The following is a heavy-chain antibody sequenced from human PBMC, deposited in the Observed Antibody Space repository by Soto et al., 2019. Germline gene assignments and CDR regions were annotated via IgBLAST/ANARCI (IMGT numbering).Heavy chain of an antibody. V-gene: IGHV1-18*01. Sequence: QVQLVQSGAEVKKPGASVKVSCKASGYTFTSYGISWVRQAPGQGLEWMGWIRAYNGNTNYAQKLQGRVTMTTDTSTSTAYMGLRSLRSDDTAVYYCARDPRTYYYGSRRPKTAEFDYWGQGTLVTVSS. CDR3: ARDPRTYYYGSRRPKTAEFDY. D-gene: IGHD3-10*01. CDR1: GYTFTSYG. CDR2: IRAYNGNT. J-gene: IGHJ4*02.